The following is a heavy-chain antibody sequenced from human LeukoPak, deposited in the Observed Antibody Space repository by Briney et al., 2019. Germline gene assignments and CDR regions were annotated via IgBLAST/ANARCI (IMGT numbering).Heavy chain of an antibody. Sequence: QSGGSLRLSCAASGFTFSNFGMHWVRRAPGKGLEWVAVISYDATNKYYADSVKGRFSISRDNSKSTMYLQMHSLRPEDTAIYFCAKDNKPIVGTGFANWGQGTLVTVSS. CDR1: GFTFSNFG. CDR3: AKDNKPIVGTGFAN. V-gene: IGHV3-30*18. D-gene: IGHD7-27*01. J-gene: IGHJ4*02. CDR2: ISYDATNK.